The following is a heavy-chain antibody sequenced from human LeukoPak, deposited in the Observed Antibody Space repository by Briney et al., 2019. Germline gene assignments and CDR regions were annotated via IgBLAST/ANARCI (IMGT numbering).Heavy chain of an antibody. CDR3: ARIAVEMATISTHFVVDY. J-gene: IGHJ4*02. D-gene: IGHD5-24*01. V-gene: IGHV1-18*01. CDR2: ISAYNGNT. CDR1: GYTFTSYG. Sequence: ASVKVSCKASGYTFTSYGISWVRQAPGQGLEWMGWISAYNGNTNYAQKLQGRVTMTTDTSTSTAYMELRSLRSDDTAVYYCARIAVEMATISTHFVVDYWGQGTLVTVSS.